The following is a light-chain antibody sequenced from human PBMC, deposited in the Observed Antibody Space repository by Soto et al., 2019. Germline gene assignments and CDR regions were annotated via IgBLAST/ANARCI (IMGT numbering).Light chain of an antibody. J-gene: IGLJ2*01. CDR1: SSDVGGYNY. V-gene: IGLV2-8*01. Sequence: QSVLTQPPSASGSHGQSVTISCTGTSSDVGGYNYVSWYQQHPGKAPKLMIYEVSKRPSGVPDRFSGSKSGNTASLTVSGLQAEDEADYYCSSYAGSPVFGGGTKVTVL. CDR2: EVS. CDR3: SSYAGSPV.